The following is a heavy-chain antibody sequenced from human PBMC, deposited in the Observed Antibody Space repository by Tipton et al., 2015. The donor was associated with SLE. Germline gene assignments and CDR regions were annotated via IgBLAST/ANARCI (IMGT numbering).Heavy chain of an antibody. V-gene: IGHV4-39*07. Sequence: TLSLTCTVSVGSISSSSYYWGWIRQPPGKGLEWIGSIYHSGGTYYKPSLKSRVTISVDTSKNQFSLKLSSVTAADTAVYYCASCETAGNAFDIWGQGTMVTVSS. CDR2: IYHSGGT. CDR3: ASCETAGNAFDI. J-gene: IGHJ3*02. CDR1: VGSISSSSYY. D-gene: IGHD6-13*01.